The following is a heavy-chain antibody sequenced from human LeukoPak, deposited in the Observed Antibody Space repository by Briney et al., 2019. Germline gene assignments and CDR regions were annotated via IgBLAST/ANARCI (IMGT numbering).Heavy chain of an antibody. CDR1: GFTFSSYA. CDR3: ARRNAAYGPFDP. CDR2: IGGSDGTT. D-gene: IGHD3-10*01. Sequence: GGSLRLSCAASGFTFSSYAMNWVRQAPGKGLEWVSIIGGSDGTTYYADSVKGRFTISRDNFQNTLYLQMNSLRAEDTAVYYCARRNAAYGPFDPWGQGTLVTLSS. J-gene: IGHJ5*02. V-gene: IGHV3-23*01.